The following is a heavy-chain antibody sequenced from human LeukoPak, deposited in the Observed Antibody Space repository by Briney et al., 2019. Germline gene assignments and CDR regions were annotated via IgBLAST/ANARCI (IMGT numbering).Heavy chain of an antibody. CDR1: GGSISRHY. D-gene: IGHD6-13*01. J-gene: IGHJ4*02. V-gene: IGHV4-34*01. CDR2: INHSGST. Sequence: SETLSLTCAVSGGSISRHYWSWIRQPPGKGLEWIGEINHSGSTNYNPSLKSRVTISVDTSKNQFSLKLSSVTAADTAVYYCARSMQYSSSSDYWGQGTLVTVSS. CDR3: ARSMQYSSSSDY.